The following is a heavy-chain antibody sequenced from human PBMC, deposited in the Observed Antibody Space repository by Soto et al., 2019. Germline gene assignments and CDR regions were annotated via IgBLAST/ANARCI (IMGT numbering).Heavy chain of an antibody. V-gene: IGHV4-39*01. CDR3: ARQRVAGHYFDY. D-gene: IGHD6-19*01. CDR2: IYYSGST. J-gene: IGHJ4*02. Sequence: KTSETLSLTCTVSGGSISSSSYYWGWIRQPPGKGLEWIGSIYYSGSTYYNPSLKSRVTISVDTSKNQFSLKLSSVTAADTAVYYCARQRVAGHYFDYWGQGTLVTVSS. CDR1: GGSISSSSYY.